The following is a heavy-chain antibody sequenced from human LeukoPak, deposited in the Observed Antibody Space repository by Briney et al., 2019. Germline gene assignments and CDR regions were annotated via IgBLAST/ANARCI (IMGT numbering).Heavy chain of an antibody. D-gene: IGHD3-16*01. J-gene: IGHJ4*02. CDR3: AREFSRGSY. CDR2: IYHTGST. V-gene: IGHV4-30-2*01. CDR1: GGSISSGGYS. Sequence: SETLSLTCTVSGGSISSGGYSWSWIRQPPGKGLEWIGYIYHTGSTYFNPSFKSRATISVDRSKNQFSLKLSSVTAADTAVYYCAREFSRGSYWGQGALVTVSS.